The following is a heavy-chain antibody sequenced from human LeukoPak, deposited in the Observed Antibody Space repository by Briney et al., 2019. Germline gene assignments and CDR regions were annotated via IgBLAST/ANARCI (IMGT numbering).Heavy chain of an antibody. V-gene: IGHV4-39*01. D-gene: IGHD3-3*01. Sequence: SETLSLTRTVVGGALNRRNYYWGWIRQSPGKGLEWIGSTYYSGSVNNNPSLQSRVTISVDTSRNQFSLKLTSVTAADTAVYYCARRVATSGNFFDYWGPGTLVTVS. CDR3: ARRVATSGNFFDY. CDR1: GGALNRRNYY. CDR2: TYYSGSV. J-gene: IGHJ4*02.